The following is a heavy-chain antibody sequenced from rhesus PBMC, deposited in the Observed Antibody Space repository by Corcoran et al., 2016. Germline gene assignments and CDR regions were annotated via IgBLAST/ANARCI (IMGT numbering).Heavy chain of an antibody. CDR1: GGSISDSYR. CDR2: IYGSTTST. V-gene: IGHV4S10*01. D-gene: IGHD3-28*01. Sequence: QVQLQESGPGVVKPSETLSLTCTVPGGSISDSYRWSWLRQPPGKGLEWIGYIYGSTTSTNYNPSLKGRVTISKDTSKNHFSLKLSSVTAADTAVYYCARTNYYGSGPIYWGQGVLVTVSS. CDR3: ARTNYYGSGPIY. J-gene: IGHJ4*01.